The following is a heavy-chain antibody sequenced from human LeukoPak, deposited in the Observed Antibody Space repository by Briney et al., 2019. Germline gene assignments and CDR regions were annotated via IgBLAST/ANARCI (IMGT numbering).Heavy chain of an antibody. J-gene: IGHJ6*03. CDR3: AKSSGGVFDGDYMDV. CDR1: GFTFSSYG. D-gene: IGHD3-16*02. CDR2: IRYDGSNK. Sequence: PGGSLRLSCAASGFTFSSYGMHWVRHAPGKGLEWVAFIRYDGSNKYYADSVKGRFTISRDNSKNTLYLQMNSLRAEDTAVYYCAKSSGGVFDGDYMDVWGKGTTVTVSS. V-gene: IGHV3-30*02.